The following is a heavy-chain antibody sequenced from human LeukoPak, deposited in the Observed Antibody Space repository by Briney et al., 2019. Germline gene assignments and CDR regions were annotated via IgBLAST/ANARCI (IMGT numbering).Heavy chain of an antibody. J-gene: IGHJ4*02. CDR2: INPNSGGT. CDR3: ARELTRGYSYGLYYFDY. D-gene: IGHD5-18*01. V-gene: IGHV1-2*02. Sequence: ASVKVSCKASGYTFTGYHMHWVRQAPGQGLEWMGWINPNSGGTNYAQKLQGRVTMTRDTSIITAYMELSRVRSDDTAVYYCARELTRGYSYGLYYFDYWGQGTLVTVSS. CDR1: GYTFTGYH.